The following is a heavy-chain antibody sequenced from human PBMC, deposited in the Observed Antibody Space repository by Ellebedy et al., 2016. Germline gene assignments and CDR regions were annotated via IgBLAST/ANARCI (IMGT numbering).Heavy chain of an antibody. CDR3: AREGPYYYGMDV. D-gene: IGHD3-10*01. Sequence: SETLSLTXTLSGDSINNPDYYWTWVRQRPGKGLEWIGHISSSESASYTPSLESRVSISVASSKNQFSLTLSSVTAADTALYYCAREGPYYYGMDVWGQGTTVTGAS. V-gene: IGHV4-31*03. J-gene: IGHJ6*02. CDR2: ISSSESA. CDR1: GDSINNPDYY.